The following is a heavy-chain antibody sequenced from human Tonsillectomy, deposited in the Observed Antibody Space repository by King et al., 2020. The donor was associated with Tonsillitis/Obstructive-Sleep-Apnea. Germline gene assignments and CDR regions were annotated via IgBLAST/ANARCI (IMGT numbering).Heavy chain of an antibody. J-gene: IGHJ6*03. CDR2: IRSKANSYAT. Sequence: VQLVESGGGLVQPGGSLKLSCAASGFTFSGPAMHWVRQASGKGLEWVGRIRSKANSYATAYAASGKGRFTITRDVSKNTAYLQMNSLKTEDTAVYYCNTPTQVPYDFWSCCSSRYRDAWGKGTTVTVSS. D-gene: IGHD3-3*01. CDR1: GFTFSGPA. V-gene: IGHV3-73*01. CDR3: NTPTQVPYDFWSCCSSRYRDA.